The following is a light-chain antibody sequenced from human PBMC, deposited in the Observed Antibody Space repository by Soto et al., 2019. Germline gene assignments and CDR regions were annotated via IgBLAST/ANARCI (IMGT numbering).Light chain of an antibody. Sequence: EIVMTQSPLTLPVTPGEPASISCRSSQSLLYNNTYNYLDWYVQKPGQSPQLLIYFGSNRAPGVPARFSGNGPGTDFTLQNNRVEAEDVGSYDCMQAFQSLTFDQGPRLV. CDR1: QSLLYNNTYNY. V-gene: IGKV2-28*01. CDR2: FGS. CDR3: MQAFQSLT. J-gene: IGKJ5*01.